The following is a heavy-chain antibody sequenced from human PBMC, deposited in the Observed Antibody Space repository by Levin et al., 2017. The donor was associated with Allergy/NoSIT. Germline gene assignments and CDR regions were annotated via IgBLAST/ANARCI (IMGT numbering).Heavy chain of an antibody. CDR2: IYYSGST. CDR1: GGPIISYY. CDR3: ARLLPSYYDTTGLDY. J-gene: IGHJ4*02. Sequence: PSETLSLTCTVSGGPIISYYWSWIRQPPGKGLEWIGYIYYSGSTNYNPSLKSRVTISVDTSKNQFSLKLSSVTAADTAVYYCARLLPSYYDTTGLDYWGQGTLVIVSS. D-gene: IGHD3-22*01. V-gene: IGHV4-59*08.